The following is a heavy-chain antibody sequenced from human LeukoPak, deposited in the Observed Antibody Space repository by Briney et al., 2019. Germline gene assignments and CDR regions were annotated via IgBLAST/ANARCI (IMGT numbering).Heavy chain of an antibody. CDR2: TNPDGSST. Sequence: RPGGSLRLSCRFTFSTYYIHWVRRAPGKGLVWVSRTNPDGSSTTYADSVKGRFTISRDNAKNTLYLQLNSLRAEDTAVYFCASPTGYCSGGSCPRAHYYYGMDVWGQGTTVTVSS. CDR3: ASPTGYCSGGSCPRAHYYYGMDV. J-gene: IGHJ6*02. D-gene: IGHD2-15*01. V-gene: IGHV3-74*01. CDR1: FTFSTYY.